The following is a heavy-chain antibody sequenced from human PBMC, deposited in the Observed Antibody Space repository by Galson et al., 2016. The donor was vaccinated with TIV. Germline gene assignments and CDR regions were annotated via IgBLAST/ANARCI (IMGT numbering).Heavy chain of an antibody. CDR2: ISHDGNDR. V-gene: IGHV3-30*04. CDR3: ARDRGLRWGLADCFDM. Sequence: SLRLSCAASGFTFRSYAMNWVRQAPGKGLEWVAFISHDGNDRYYADSVKGRFTISRDNSRNTVYLQMNSLRPEDKAVYYWARDRGLRWGLADCFDMWGQGTMVTVSS. D-gene: IGHD4-23*01. CDR1: GFTFRSYA. J-gene: IGHJ3*02.